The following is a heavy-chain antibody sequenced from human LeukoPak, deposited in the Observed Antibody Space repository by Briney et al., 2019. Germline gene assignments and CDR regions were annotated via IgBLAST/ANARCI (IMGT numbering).Heavy chain of an antibody. CDR1: GLTFSSYA. J-gene: IGHJ6*03. D-gene: IGHD3-10*01. V-gene: IGHV3-23*01. CDR3: AKDLGSYYYYMDV. CDR2: ISGSGGST. Sequence: TGGSLRLSCAASGLTFSSYAMSWVRQAPGKGLEWVSAISGSGGSTYYADSVKGRFTISRDNSKNTLYLQMNSLRAEDTAVYYCAKDLGSYYYYMDVWGKGPTVTVSS.